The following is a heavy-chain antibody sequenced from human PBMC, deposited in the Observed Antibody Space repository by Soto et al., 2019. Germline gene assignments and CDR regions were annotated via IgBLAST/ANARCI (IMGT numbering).Heavy chain of an antibody. D-gene: IGHD3-22*01. CDR1: GFTFSSYA. CDR3: ARYSHYYDSSGYYYYFDY. V-gene: IGHV3-30*04. J-gene: IGHJ4*02. Sequence: GGSLRLSCAASGFTFSSYAMHWVRQAPGKGLEWVAVISTDGSNKYYADSVKGRFTISRDNSKNTLYLQMNSLRAEDTAVYYCARYSHYYDSSGYYYYFDYWGQGTLVTVSS. CDR2: ISTDGSNK.